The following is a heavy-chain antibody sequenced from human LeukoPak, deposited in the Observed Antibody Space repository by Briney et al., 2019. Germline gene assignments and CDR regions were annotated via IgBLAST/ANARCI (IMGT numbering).Heavy chain of an antibody. CDR2: ISSDGTNK. Sequence: GGSLRLSCAASGFTFSGYGMHWVRQTPGKGLEWIAVISSDGTNKYYADSVKGRFTVSRDNSKNTLYLQMNSLRAEDAAVYYCARKDYYDSKFFDYWGQGTLVTVSS. CDR1: GFTFSGYG. V-gene: IGHV3-30*03. D-gene: IGHD3-22*01. CDR3: ARKDYYDSKFFDY. J-gene: IGHJ4*02.